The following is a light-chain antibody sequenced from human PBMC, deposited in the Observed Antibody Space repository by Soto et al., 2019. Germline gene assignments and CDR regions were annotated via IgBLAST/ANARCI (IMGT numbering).Light chain of an antibody. V-gene: IGKV3-15*01. CDR2: GAS. Sequence: EIVLTQSPGTLSLSPGERATLSCRASQSVSSNLAWYQQKPGQAPRLLIYGASTRATGIPARFSVSGSGTEFTLTISSLQSEDFAIYYCQQYNNWPPTFGQGTKVDIK. CDR1: QSVSSN. J-gene: IGKJ1*01. CDR3: QQYNNWPPT.